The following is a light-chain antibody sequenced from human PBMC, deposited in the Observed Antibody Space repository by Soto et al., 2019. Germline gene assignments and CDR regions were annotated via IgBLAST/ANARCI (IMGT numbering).Light chain of an antibody. V-gene: IGKV1-5*01. J-gene: IGKJ2*01. CDR2: DAS. CDR1: QSVTNW. Sequence: DIQMTQSPSTLSASVGDRVTITCRASQSVTNWLAWYQQKPGKAPNLLIYDASRLQSGIPSRFSGSGSGTEFTLTISSLQPDDFATYYCQQYTTYPYTFGQGTKLKIK. CDR3: QQYTTYPYT.